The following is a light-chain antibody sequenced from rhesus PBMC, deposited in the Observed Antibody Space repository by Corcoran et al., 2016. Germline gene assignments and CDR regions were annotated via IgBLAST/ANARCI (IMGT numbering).Light chain of an antibody. J-gene: IGKJ3*01. Sequence: DIQMTQSPSSLSASVGDTVTITCRASQSISSWLAWYQQKPGKAPKLLIYKAAMLQSGVPSRFSGSGSVTDFTLPISSLQSEDFATYYCQQYSSRPLTFGPGTKLDIK. V-gene: IGKV1-22*01. CDR2: KAA. CDR3: QQYSSRPLT. CDR1: QSISSW.